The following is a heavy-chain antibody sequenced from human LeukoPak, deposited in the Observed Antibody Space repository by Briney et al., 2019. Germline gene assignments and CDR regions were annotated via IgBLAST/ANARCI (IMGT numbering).Heavy chain of an antibody. CDR1: GGSFSGYY. V-gene: IGHV4-34*01. D-gene: IGHD2-2*02. CDR2: INHSRST. Sequence: KPSETLSLTCAVYGGSFSGYYWSWIRQPPGKGLEWIGEINHSRSTNYNPSLKSRVTISVDTSKNQFSLKLSSVTAADTAVYYCARGYLIIHYWGQGTLVTVSS. CDR3: ARGYLIIHY. J-gene: IGHJ4*02.